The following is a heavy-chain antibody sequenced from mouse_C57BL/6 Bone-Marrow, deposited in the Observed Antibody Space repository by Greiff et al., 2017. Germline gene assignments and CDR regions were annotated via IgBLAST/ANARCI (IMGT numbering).Heavy chain of an antibody. CDR1: GFTFSSYA. J-gene: IGHJ4*01. CDR3: TRERGYSNYDAMDY. V-gene: IGHV5-9-1*02. Sequence: EVQGVESGEGLVKPGGSLKLSCAASGFTFSSYAMSWVRQTPEKRLEWVAYISSGGDYIYYADTVKGRFTISRDNARNTLYLQMSSLKSEDTAMYYCTRERGYSNYDAMDYWGQGTSVTVSS. CDR2: ISSGGDYI. D-gene: IGHD2-5*01.